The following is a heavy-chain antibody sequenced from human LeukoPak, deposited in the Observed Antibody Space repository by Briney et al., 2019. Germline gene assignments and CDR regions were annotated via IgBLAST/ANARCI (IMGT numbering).Heavy chain of an antibody. V-gene: IGHV4-34*01. D-gene: IGHD3-22*01. CDR2: INHSGST. J-gene: IGHJ4*02. CDR3: ARDVNYYDSSGWGYFDY. Sequence: SETLSLTCTVSGGSISGYYWSWIRQPPGKGLEWIGEINHSGSTNYNPSLKSRVTISVDTSKNQFSLKLSSVTAADTAVYYCARDVNYYDSSGWGYFDYWGQGTLVTVSS. CDR1: GGSISGYY.